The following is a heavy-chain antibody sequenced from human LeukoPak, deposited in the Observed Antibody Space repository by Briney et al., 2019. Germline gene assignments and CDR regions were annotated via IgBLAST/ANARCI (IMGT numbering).Heavy chain of an antibody. CDR2: IYSSGSA. V-gene: IGHV4-59*01. CDR3: ARDYLGATVGL. D-gene: IGHD1-26*01. J-gene: IGHJ4*02. Sequence: PSETLSLTCTVSGGSIRTNYWSWIRQSPGMGLEWIGYIYSSGSAKYNPSLKSRVTISVDTSKNNFSLRLSSVTAADTAFYYCARDYLGATVGLWGQGTLVTVS. CDR1: GGSIRTNY.